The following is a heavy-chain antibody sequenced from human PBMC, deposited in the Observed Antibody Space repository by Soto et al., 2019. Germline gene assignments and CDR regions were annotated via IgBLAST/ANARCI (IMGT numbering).Heavy chain of an antibody. CDR2: IHFSGRA. CDR3: ARDGDGLNF. CDR1: GGSISSYY. Sequence: SETLSLTCTVSGGSISSYYWSWIRKPPGTGLERIGYIHFSGRANYNPSLKRRIPLSVATSKNQFSFRLTAVTAAYTASGDCARDGDGLNFWGQGTQVTVSS. V-gene: IGHV4-59*01. D-gene: IGHD7-27*01. J-gene: IGHJ4*02.